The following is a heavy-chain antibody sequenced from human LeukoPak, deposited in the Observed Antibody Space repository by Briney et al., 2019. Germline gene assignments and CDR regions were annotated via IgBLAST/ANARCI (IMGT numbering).Heavy chain of an antibody. V-gene: IGHV4-34*01. CDR3: ARVGTYYDFWSGYPTHRNYYYYMDV. Sequence: PSETLSLTCAVFGGSFSGYYWSWIRQPPGKGLEWIGEINHSGSTNYNPSLKSRVTISVDTSKNQFSLKLSSVTAADTAVYYCARVGTYYDFWSGYPTHRNYYYYMDVWGKGTTVTVSS. CDR1: GGSFSGYY. J-gene: IGHJ6*03. CDR2: INHSGST. D-gene: IGHD3-3*01.